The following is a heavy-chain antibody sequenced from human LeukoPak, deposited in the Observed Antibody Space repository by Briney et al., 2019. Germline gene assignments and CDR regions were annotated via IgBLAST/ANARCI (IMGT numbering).Heavy chain of an antibody. CDR3: AKRRSVGYDILTGYYRYYFDY. J-gene: IGHJ4*02. Sequence: PGGSLRLSCAASGFTFSSYAMSWVRQAPGKGLEWVSAISGSGGSTYYADSVKGRFTISGDNSKNTLYLQMNSLRAEDTAVYYCAKRRSVGYDILTGYYRYYFDYWGQGTLVTVSS. V-gene: IGHV3-23*01. D-gene: IGHD3-9*01. CDR2: ISGSGGST. CDR1: GFTFSSYA.